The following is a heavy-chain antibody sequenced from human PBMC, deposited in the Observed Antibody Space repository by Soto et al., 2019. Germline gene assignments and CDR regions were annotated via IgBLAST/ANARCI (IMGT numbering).Heavy chain of an antibody. CDR1: GGYISSGGYY. V-gene: IGHV4-31*03. Sequence: QVQLQESGPGLVKPSQTLSLTCTVSGGYISSGGYYWRWIRQHPGKGLEWIGYIYYSGSTYYNPSLKSRVTISVDTSKNQFSLKLSSVTAADTAVYYCERGGPTYNWFDPWGQGTLVTVSS. J-gene: IGHJ5*02. D-gene: IGHD3-10*01. CDR2: IYYSGST. CDR3: ERGGPTYNWFDP.